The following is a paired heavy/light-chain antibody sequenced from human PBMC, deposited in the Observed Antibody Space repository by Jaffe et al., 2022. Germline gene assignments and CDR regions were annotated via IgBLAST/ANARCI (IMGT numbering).Light chain of an antibody. CDR2: RDS. V-gene: IGLV3-1*01. CDR1: SLRNKY. CDR3: QALVLESSTVV. Sequence: SYDLTQPPSVSVSPGQTASITCSGDSLRNKYVGWYQQKAGQSPILVIYRDSERPSGIPDRFSGSNSGNTATLTIRGTQAADEGDYYCQALVLESSTVVFGGGTKLTVL. J-gene: IGLJ2*01.
Heavy chain of an antibody. CDR1: GFSLSTSGVG. Sequence: QITLEESGPTLVKPTQTLTLTCTFSGFSLSTSGVGVGWIRQPPGKALESLALIYWDDDKRYNTYLKSRLTITKDTSKNQVFLTMSNMGPADTATYFCADTHPPYCAGGTCYSSDAFHIWGQGTMVTVSS. CDR2: IYWDDDK. D-gene: IGHD2-15*01. J-gene: IGHJ3*02. V-gene: IGHV2-5*02. CDR3: ADTHPPYCAGGTCYSSDAFHI.